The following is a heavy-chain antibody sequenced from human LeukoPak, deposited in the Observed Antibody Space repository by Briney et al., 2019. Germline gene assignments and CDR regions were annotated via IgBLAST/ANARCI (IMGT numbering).Heavy chain of an antibody. CDR3: ARGGNYWPQWWFDP. J-gene: IGHJ5*02. Sequence: SQTLSLTCTVSGGSISTYYWSWIRQPPGKGLEWIGYIYYTGSTSYNPSLKSRVTMSLDASKDQFSLELNSVTPADTAVYYCARGGNYWPQWWFDPWGRGTLVSVSS. D-gene: IGHD1-26*01. CDR1: GGSISTYY. V-gene: IGHV4-59*01. CDR2: IYYTGST.